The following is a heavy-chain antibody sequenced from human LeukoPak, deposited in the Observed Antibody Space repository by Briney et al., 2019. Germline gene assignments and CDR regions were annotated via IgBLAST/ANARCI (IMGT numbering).Heavy chain of an antibody. Sequence: GGSLRLSCAASGFTFSSYGIHWVRQAPGKGLEWVAVISYDGSNKFYGDSVKGRFTTSRDNSKNTLYLQMNSLRGEDTAVYYCAKGRGVPYEVVTAILDPWGQGTLVTVSS. D-gene: IGHD2-21*02. CDR1: GFTFSSYG. CDR2: ISYDGSNK. CDR3: AKGRGVPYEVVTAILDP. V-gene: IGHV3-30*18. J-gene: IGHJ5*02.